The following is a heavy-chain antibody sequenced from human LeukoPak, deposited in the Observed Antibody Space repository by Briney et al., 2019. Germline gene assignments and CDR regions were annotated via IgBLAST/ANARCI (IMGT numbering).Heavy chain of an antibody. D-gene: IGHD1-14*01. CDR1: GYTFTSYA. J-gene: IGHJ4*02. Sequence: ASVKVSCKASGYTFTSYAIQWVRQAPGQRLEWMGWIDAGHGNTKYSQKFQGRVTITRDTSASTAYMELSSLRSEDSAVYYCARGAGFAEPLPEYWGQGTLLTVSS. CDR3: ARGAGFAEPLPEY. V-gene: IGHV1-3*01. CDR2: IDAGHGNT.